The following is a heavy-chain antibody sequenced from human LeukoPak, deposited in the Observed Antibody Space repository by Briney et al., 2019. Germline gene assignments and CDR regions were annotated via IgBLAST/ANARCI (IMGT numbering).Heavy chain of an antibody. CDR2: VSYDGGHK. V-gene: IGHV3-30*03. D-gene: IGHD3-22*01. J-gene: IGHJ4*02. CDR1: GFSLNEYG. CDR3: ARDRINMMVLGHDSGLDF. Sequence: GGSLRLSCVGSGFSLNEYGIHWVRQAPGKGLEWVAVVSYDGGHKYYADSVKGRFTISRDTSSDTVSLQMNSLRVEDAAVYYCARDRINMMVLGHDSGLDFWGQGTLVTVSS.